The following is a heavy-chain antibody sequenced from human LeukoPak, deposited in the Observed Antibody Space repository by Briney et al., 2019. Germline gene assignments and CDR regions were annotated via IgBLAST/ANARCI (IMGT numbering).Heavy chain of an antibody. D-gene: IGHD2-2*01. J-gene: IGHJ6*03. CDR3: ARLVVPVAPRAYYSYYMDV. CDR2: IYYSGST. V-gene: IGHV4-39*01. Sequence: PSETLSLTCPVSGGSISSSTYYWGWIRQPPGKGLEWIGSIYYSGSTYYNPSLKSRVTISVDTSKNQFSLKLNSVTAADTAVYYCARLVVPVAPRAYYSYYMDVWGKGTTVTVSS. CDR1: GGSISSSTYY.